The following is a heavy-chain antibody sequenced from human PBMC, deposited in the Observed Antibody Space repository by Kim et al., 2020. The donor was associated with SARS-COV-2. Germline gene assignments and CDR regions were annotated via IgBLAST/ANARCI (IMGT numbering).Heavy chain of an antibody. Sequence: ADSVKGRFTISRHNSKNTLYLQMNSLRAEDTAVYYCAREDCSGGSCYFDYWGQGTLVTVSS. V-gene: IGHV3-53*04. J-gene: IGHJ4*02. CDR3: AREDCSGGSCYFDY. D-gene: IGHD2-15*01.